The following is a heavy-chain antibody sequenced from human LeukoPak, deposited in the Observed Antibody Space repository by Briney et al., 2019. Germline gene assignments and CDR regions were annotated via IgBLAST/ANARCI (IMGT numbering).Heavy chain of an antibody. CDR3: ARDAGWSLDP. Sequence: PGGSLRLSCAASGFIFSDHNMDWVRQAPGKGLEWVGRIRNKANSYIIEDAASVRGRFTISRDDSKNSLCLQMNGLRAEDTAVYYCARDAGWSLDPWGQGTLVTVSS. V-gene: IGHV3-72*01. J-gene: IGHJ5*02. D-gene: IGHD3-3*01. CDR2: IRNKANSYII. CDR1: GFIFSDHN.